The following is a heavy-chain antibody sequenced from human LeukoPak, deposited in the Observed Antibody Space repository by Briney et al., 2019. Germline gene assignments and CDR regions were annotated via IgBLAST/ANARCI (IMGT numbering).Heavy chain of an antibody. CDR1: GFSVSTNY. Sequence: GGSLRLSCAASGFSVSTNYMSWVRQAPGKGLEWVSVIYSGGSTYYADSVKGRFTIFRDNSKNTLYLQMNSLRAEDTAVYYCAREMIYSSKYYYYGMDVWGQGTTVTVSS. CDR3: AREMIYSSKYYYYGMDV. J-gene: IGHJ6*02. CDR2: IYSGGST. V-gene: IGHV3-53*01. D-gene: IGHD4-11*01.